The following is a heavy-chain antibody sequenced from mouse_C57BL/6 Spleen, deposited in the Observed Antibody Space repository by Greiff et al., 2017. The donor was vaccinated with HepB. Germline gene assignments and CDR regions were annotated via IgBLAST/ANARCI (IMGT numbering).Heavy chain of an antibody. J-gene: IGHJ1*03. V-gene: IGHV1-81*01. CDR3: ARSGGRYFDV. Sequence: QVQLQQSGAELARPGASVKLSCKASGYTFTSYGISLVKQRTGQGLEWIGEIYPRSGNTYYNEKFKGKATLTADKSSSTAYMELRSLTSEDSAVYFCARSGGRYFDVWGTGTTVTVSS. CDR1: GYTFTSYG. CDR2: IYPRSGNT.